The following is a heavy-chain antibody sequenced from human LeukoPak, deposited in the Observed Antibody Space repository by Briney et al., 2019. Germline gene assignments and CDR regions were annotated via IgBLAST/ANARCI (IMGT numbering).Heavy chain of an antibody. CDR1: GGSITSSSHF. D-gene: IGHD6-13*01. V-gene: IGHV4-39*01. J-gene: IGHJ4*02. Sequence: SETLSLTCTVSGGSITSSSHFWAWIRQPPGKGLEWIASIHYTGSTFYSPSLQSRVTISVDTSKNQFSLNLRSVTATDTAVYYCAREEASAGNYWGQGTLVTVSS. CDR2: IHYTGST. CDR3: AREEASAGNY.